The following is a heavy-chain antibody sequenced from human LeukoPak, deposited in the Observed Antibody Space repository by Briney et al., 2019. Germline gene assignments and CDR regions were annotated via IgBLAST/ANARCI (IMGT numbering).Heavy chain of an antibody. CDR1: GGSISSCY. CDR2: IYYSGST. V-gene: IGHV4-59*01. CDR3: ARDSVVVVAATQDYYYYGMDV. J-gene: IGHJ6*02. D-gene: IGHD2-15*01. Sequence: SETLSLTCTVSGGSISSCYWSWIRQPPGKGLEWIGYIYYSGSTNYNPSLKSRVTISVDTSKNQFSLKLSSVTAADTAVYYCARDSVVVVAATQDYYYYGMDVWGQGTTVTVSS.